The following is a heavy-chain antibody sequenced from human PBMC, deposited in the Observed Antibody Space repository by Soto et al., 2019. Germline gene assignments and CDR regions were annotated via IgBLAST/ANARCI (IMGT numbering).Heavy chain of an antibody. Sequence: PSETLSLTCTVSGGSISSYYWSWIRQPPGKGLEWIGYIYYSGSTNYNPSLKSRVTISVDTSKNQFSLKLSSVTAADTAVYYCARHDLDGDFVFDYWGQGTLVTVSS. D-gene: IGHD4-17*01. CDR2: IYYSGST. J-gene: IGHJ4*02. V-gene: IGHV4-59*08. CDR3: ARHDLDGDFVFDY. CDR1: GGSISSYY.